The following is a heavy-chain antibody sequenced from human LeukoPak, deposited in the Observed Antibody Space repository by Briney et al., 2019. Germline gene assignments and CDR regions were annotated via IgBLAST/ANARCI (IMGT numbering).Heavy chain of an antibody. CDR1: GYTFTSYG. Sequence: GASVKVSCKASGYTFTSYGISWVRQAPGQGLEWMGWISAYNGNTNYAQKLQGRVTMTTDTSTSTAYMELRSLRSDDTAVYYCAREPLIAVAGSDAFDIWGQGTMVTVSS. CDR3: AREPLIAVAGSDAFDI. J-gene: IGHJ3*02. D-gene: IGHD6-19*01. V-gene: IGHV1-18*01. CDR2: ISAYNGNT.